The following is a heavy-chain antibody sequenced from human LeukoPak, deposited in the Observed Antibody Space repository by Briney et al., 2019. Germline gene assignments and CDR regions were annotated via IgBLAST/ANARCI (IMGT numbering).Heavy chain of an antibody. Sequence: PGGSLRLSCAASGFTFSDYYMSWIRQAPGKGLEWVSYISSSGSTIYYADSVKGRFTISRDNSKNTLYLQMNTLRAEDTAVYYCARASGYSGYDPFDYWGQGTLVTVSS. V-gene: IGHV3-11*01. CDR2: ISSSGSTI. D-gene: IGHD5-12*01. CDR1: GFTFSDYY. CDR3: ARASGYSGYDPFDY. J-gene: IGHJ4*02.